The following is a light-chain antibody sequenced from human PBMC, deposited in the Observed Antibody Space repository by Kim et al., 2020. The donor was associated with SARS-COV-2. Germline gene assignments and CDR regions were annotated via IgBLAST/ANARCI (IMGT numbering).Light chain of an antibody. CDR2: AAS. CDR1: QDIANS. J-gene: IGKJ1*01. Sequence: ASVGDRVTITGRASQDIANSLAWYQQKPGKVPQVLIYAASTWQSGVPSRFSGSGSGTEFTLTIGSLQTEDVATYYCQKYNSAPWTFGPGTKVEIK. V-gene: IGKV1-27*01. CDR3: QKYNSAPWT.